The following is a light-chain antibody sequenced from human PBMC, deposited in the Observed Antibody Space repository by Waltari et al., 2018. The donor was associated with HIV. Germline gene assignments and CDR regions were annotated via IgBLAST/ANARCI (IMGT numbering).Light chain of an antibody. J-gene: IGLJ2*01. V-gene: IGLV6-57*03. CDR1: SGSIASNY. CDR3: QSFDTSNQWI. Sequence: NFMLTQPPSVSESPGKTVTISCTRSSGSIASNYVQWYQQRPASAPTTLTYEDDQRPSGVPDRSSGSIDTSSNSVSLTISGLKTEDEADYYCQSFDTSNQWICGGGTKLTVL. CDR2: EDD.